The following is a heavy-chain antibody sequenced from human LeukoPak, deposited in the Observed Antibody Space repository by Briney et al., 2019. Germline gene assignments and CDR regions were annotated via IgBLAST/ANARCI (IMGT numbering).Heavy chain of an antibody. Sequence: GGSLRLSCAASGFTFSSYAMHWVRQAPGKGLEWVAVISYDGSNKYYADSVKGRFTISRDNSKNTLYLQMNSLRAEDTAVYYCARDADFWSGHFSTSYFDYWGQGTLVTVSS. J-gene: IGHJ4*02. CDR1: GFTFSSYA. CDR3: ARDADFWSGHFSTSYFDY. V-gene: IGHV3-30-3*01. D-gene: IGHD3-3*01. CDR2: ISYDGSNK.